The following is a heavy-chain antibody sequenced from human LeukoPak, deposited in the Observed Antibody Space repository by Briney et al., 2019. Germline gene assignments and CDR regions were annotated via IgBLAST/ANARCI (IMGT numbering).Heavy chain of an antibody. V-gene: IGHV1-69*01. CDR2: IIPIFGTA. J-gene: IGHJ4*02. CDR3: ARDVRIAAAGTEGSGFDY. CDR1: GGTFSSYA. Sequence: GASVKVSCKASGGTFSSYAISWVRQAPGQGLEWMGGIIPIFGTANYAQKLQGRVTITADESTSTAYMELSSLRSEDTAVYYCARDVRIAAAGTEGSGFDYWGQGTLVTVSS. D-gene: IGHD6-13*01.